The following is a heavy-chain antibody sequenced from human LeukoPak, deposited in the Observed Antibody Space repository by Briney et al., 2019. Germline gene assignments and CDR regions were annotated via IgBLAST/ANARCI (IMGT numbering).Heavy chain of an antibody. CDR3: ARHDFFDADAFDI. CDR1: GGSITNINYY. J-gene: IGHJ3*02. V-gene: IGHV4-39*01. Sequence: SETVSLTCTVSGGSITNINYYWGWIRQPPGKGLEWIGNIYYSGSTYYSPSLKSRVTISVDTSKNQFSLRLSSVTAADTAVYYCARHDFFDADAFDIWGQGTMVTVSS. D-gene: IGHD2/OR15-2a*01. CDR2: IYYSGST.